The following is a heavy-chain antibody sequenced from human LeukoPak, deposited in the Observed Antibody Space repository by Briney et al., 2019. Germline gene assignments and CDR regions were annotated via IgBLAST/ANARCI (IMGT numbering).Heavy chain of an antibody. CDR3: ARGAYYYDSSGYFLPHPASEFDY. Sequence: GASVKVSCKASGYTFTGYYMHWVRQAPGQGLEWMGWINPNSGGTNYAQKFQGRVTMTRDTSISTAYMELSRLRSDDTAVYYCARGAYYYDSSGYFLPHPASEFDYWGQGTLVTVSS. D-gene: IGHD3-22*01. CDR2: INPNSGGT. J-gene: IGHJ4*02. V-gene: IGHV1-2*02. CDR1: GYTFTGYY.